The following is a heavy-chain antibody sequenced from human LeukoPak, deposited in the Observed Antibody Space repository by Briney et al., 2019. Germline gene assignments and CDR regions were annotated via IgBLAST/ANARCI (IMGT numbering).Heavy chain of an antibody. Sequence: GESLKISCKGSGYTFTSFWIAWVRQMPGKGLEWMGIIYAGGSDTRYSPSFQGQVTISVDKSNSTAYLHWSSLTTSDTAMYFCARRDPFMGDALDFWGRGTMVTVAS. V-gene: IGHV5-51*01. D-gene: IGHD3-10*01. J-gene: IGHJ3*01. CDR3: ARRDPFMGDALDF. CDR1: GYTFTSFW. CDR2: IYAGGSDT.